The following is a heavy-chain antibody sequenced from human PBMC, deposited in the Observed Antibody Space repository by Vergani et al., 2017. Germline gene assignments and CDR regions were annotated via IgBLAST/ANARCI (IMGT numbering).Heavy chain of an antibody. CDR2: TWYEGNNK. V-gene: IGHV3-33*01. J-gene: IGHJ5*02. CDR3: ARNLRLLYNRFDP. D-gene: IGHD1-14*01. CDR1: GFTFNQYG. Sequence: QVQLVESGGGVVQPGRSLRLSCAASGFTFNQYGMHWVRQAPGKGLEWVAVTWYEGNNKQYADSVKGRFTISRDNSKSTMYLQMNSLRGEDTGVYYCARNLRLLYNRFDPWGQGTLVTVSS.